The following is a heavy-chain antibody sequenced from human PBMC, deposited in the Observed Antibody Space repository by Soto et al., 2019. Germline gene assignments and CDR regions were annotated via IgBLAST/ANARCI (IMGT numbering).Heavy chain of an antibody. V-gene: IGHV3-23*01. CDR2: ISSSGDIP. J-gene: IGHJ4*02. CDR3: AEVNCIVGVGDHDY. Sequence: EVQLLESGGGLVQPGGSLRLSCAASGFTFTTYAMSWVRQPPGKGLEWVSGISSSGDIPYYADSVKGRFTITRDESKKTIYLQMNSLRADDQALYYYAEVNCIVGVGDHDYWGQGTLVSVSS. D-gene: IGHD1-26*01. CDR1: GFTFTTYA.